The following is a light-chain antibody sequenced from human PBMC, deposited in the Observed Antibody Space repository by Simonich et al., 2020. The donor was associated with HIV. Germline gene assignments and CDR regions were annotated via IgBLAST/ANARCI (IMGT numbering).Light chain of an antibody. V-gene: IGKV4-1*01. CDR1: QGVLYSSNNKNY. CDR2: WSS. Sequence: DIVMTQSPDSLAVSLGERATINCKSSQGVLYSSNNKNYLAWYQQKPGQPPNLLISWSSTRESGVPDRFSGSGSGTDFTLTISSLQAEDVALYYCQQYYSTPLTFGQGTKLEIK. J-gene: IGKJ2*01. CDR3: QQYYSTPLT.